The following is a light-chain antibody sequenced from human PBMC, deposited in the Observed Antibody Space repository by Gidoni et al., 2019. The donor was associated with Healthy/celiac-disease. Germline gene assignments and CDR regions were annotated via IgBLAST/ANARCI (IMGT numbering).Light chain of an antibody. Sequence: SYELTQPPSVSVSPGQTASITCSGDKLGDKYACWYQQKPGQSPVLVIYQDSKRPSGIPERVSGSNSGNTGTLTISGTQAMDEADYYCQAWDSSTVVFGGGTKLTVL. V-gene: IGLV3-1*01. J-gene: IGLJ2*01. CDR1: KLGDKY. CDR2: QDS. CDR3: QAWDSSTVV.